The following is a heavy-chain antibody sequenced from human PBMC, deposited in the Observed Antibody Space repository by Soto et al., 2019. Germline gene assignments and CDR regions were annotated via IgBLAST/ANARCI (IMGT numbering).Heavy chain of an antibody. V-gene: IGHV3-33*01. D-gene: IGHD2-21*01. CDR1: GFTFNSHP. J-gene: IGHJ4*02. CDR2: IWYDGNTK. Sequence: QVHLVESGGGVVQPGKSLRLSCAASGFTFNSHPMYWVRQAPGKGLEWVAVIWYDGNTKFHADSLKGRFTISRDNSKNILYLQMNSLRAEDTAVYYCARGGLWRDNWGQGTLVTVSS. CDR3: ARGGLWRDN.